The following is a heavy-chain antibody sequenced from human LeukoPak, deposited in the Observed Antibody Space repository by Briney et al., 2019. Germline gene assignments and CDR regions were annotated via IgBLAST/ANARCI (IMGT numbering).Heavy chain of an antibody. CDR1: GFSFSSHG. D-gene: IGHD2-2*01. Sequence: GGTLRLSCVASGFSFSSHGMSWVRQAPGKGLEWVSGIIGGAGGTYYADSVKGRFTISRDNSKNTLYLQMNSLRAEDTAVYYCTHGSMYQLDYWGQGTLVTVSS. CDR2: IIGGAGGT. J-gene: IGHJ4*02. V-gene: IGHV3-23*01. CDR3: THGSMYQLDY.